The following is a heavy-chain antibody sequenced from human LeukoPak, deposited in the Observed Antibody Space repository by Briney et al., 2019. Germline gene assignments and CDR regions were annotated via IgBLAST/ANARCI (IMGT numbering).Heavy chain of an antibody. CDR3: ARACRVLRYFDWPYNWFDP. Sequence: SETLSLTCTVSGGSISGYYWSWIRQPPGKGLEWIGEINHSGSTNYNPSLKSRVTISVDTSKNQFSLKLSSVTAADTAVYYCARACRVLRYFDWPYNWFDPWGQGTLVTVSS. CDR2: INHSGST. J-gene: IGHJ5*02. V-gene: IGHV4-34*01. D-gene: IGHD3-9*01. CDR1: GGSISGYY.